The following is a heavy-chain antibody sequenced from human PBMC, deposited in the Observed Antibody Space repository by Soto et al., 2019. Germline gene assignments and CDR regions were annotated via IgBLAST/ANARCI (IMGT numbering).Heavy chain of an antibody. CDR1: GFTFSSYG. V-gene: IGHV3-33*01. J-gene: IGHJ3*02. D-gene: IGHD3-22*01. Sequence: QVQLVESGGGVVQPGRSLRLSCAASGFTFSSYGMHWVRQAPGKGLEWVAVIWYDGSNKYYADSVKGRFTISRDNSKNTLYLQMNILRAEDTAVYYCARDRPYDSSGYYGVGAFDIWGQGTMVTVSS. CDR2: IWYDGSNK. CDR3: ARDRPYDSSGYYGVGAFDI.